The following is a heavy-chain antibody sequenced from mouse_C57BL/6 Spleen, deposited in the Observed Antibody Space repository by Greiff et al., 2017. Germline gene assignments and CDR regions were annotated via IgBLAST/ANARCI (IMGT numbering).Heavy chain of an antibody. CDR1: GYTFTDYN. Sequence: EVQLQQSGPELVKPGASVKIPCKASGYTFTDYNMDWVKQSHGKSLEWIGDINPNNGGTIYNQKFKGKATFTVDKSSSTAYMELRSLTSEDTAVYYCARSTEAWFAYWGQGTLVTVSA. CDR3: ARSTEAWFAY. D-gene: IGHD4-1*02. CDR2: INPNNGGT. J-gene: IGHJ3*01. V-gene: IGHV1-18*01.